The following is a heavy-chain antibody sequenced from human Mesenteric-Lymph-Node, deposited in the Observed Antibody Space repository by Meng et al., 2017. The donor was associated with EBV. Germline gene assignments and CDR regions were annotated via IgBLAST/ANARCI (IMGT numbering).Heavy chain of an antibody. CDR1: GDSISSDIW. J-gene: IGHJ4*02. Sequence: QGQLQQWGEGLLKPSETLSLTCACSGDSISSDIWWSWVRQPPGKGLEWIGEVYHRGDTNYNPSLKSRVDISVDKSKNQFYLSLFSVTAADTAVYYCGRDQGRELINHWGQGTLVTVSS. CDR2: VYHRGDT. V-gene: IGHV4-4*02. D-gene: IGHD1-7*01. CDR3: GRDQGRELINH.